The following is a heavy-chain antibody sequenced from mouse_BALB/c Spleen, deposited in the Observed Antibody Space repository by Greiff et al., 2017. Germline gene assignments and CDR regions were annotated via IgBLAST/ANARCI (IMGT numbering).Heavy chain of an antibody. D-gene: IGHD2-4*01. CDR3: ARRGLRDAMDY. V-gene: IGHV1S137*01. CDR1: GYTFTDYA. J-gene: IGHJ4*01. CDR2: ISTYYGDA. Sequence: VQLQQSGAELVRPGVSVKISCKGSGYTFTDYAMHWVKQSHAKSLEWIGVISTYYGDASYNQKFKGKATMTVDTSSSTAYMELARLTSEDSAIYYCARRGLRDAMDYWGQGTSVTVSA.